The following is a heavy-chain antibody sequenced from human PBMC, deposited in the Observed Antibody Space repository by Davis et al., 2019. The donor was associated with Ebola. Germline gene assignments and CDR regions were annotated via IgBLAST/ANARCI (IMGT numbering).Heavy chain of an antibody. J-gene: IGHJ4*02. CDR1: GFDFSKYC. V-gene: IGHV5-51*01. CDR3: ARRNYYGSGSQYSHFDY. Sequence: GESLKIPCKCSGFDFSKYCIACVRQMHGKGLARMGNIYPGDSDTRYSPSFQGQVTISADKSISTAYLQWNSLKASDTAVYYCARRNYYGSGSQYSHFDYWGKGTLVTVSS. D-gene: IGHD3-10*01. CDR2: IYPGDSDT.